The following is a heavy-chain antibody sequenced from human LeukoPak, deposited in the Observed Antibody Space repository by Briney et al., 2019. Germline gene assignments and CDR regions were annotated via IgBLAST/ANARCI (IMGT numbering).Heavy chain of an antibody. CDR2: IYTSGTT. D-gene: IGHD1-26*01. J-gene: IGHJ4*02. CDR1: GGSISSYY. Sequence: SETLSLTCTVSGGSISSYYWTWIRQPAGKGLEWIGRIYTSGTTNYNPSLKSRVTMSVDTSKGQLSLKLTSVTAADTAVYYCARGLVVVGATDYWGQGTLVTVSS. CDR3: ARGLVVVGATDY. V-gene: IGHV4-4*07.